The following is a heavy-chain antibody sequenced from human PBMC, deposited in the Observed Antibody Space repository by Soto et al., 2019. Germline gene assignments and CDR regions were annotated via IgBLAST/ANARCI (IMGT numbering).Heavy chain of an antibody. CDR2: ISYDGSNK. V-gene: IGHV3-30*18. J-gene: IGHJ4*02. CDR1: GFTFSSYG. D-gene: IGHD3-22*01. CDR3: AKDTYYYDRSGYYTYDY. Sequence: LRLSCAASGFTFSSYGMHWVRQAPGKGLEWVAVISYDGSNKHYADSVKGRFTISRDNSKNTLDLQMNSLRAEDTAVYYCAKDTYYYDRSGYYTYDYWGQGTQVTVSS.